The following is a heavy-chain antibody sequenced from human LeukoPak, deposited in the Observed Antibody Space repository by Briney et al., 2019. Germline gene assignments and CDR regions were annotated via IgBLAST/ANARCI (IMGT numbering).Heavy chain of an antibody. CDR3: ARDVHGDYGSGWFDP. Sequence: ASVKVSCKTSGGTFNNSAISWVRQAPGQGLEWLGGIMPLFGTAGYAHKFQGRVTITKDESTRTVYLELTSLTSDDTAVYYCARDVHGDYGSGWFDPWGQGTLVSVSS. CDR1: GGTFNNSA. V-gene: IGHV1-69*05. CDR2: IMPLFGTA. J-gene: IGHJ5*02. D-gene: IGHD4-17*01.